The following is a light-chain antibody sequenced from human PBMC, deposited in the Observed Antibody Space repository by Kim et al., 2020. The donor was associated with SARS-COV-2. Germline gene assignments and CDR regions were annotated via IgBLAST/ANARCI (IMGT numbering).Light chain of an antibody. CDR1: QSISSW. CDR2: DAS. J-gene: IGKJ1*01. Sequence: SAAVGDRVTITCRASQSISSWLAWYQQKPGKAPNLLMYDASSLESGVPTRFSGSGSGTEYTLTISRLQPDDFATYYCQQYNSYPTFGQGTKVDIK. CDR3: QQYNSYPT. V-gene: IGKV1-5*01.